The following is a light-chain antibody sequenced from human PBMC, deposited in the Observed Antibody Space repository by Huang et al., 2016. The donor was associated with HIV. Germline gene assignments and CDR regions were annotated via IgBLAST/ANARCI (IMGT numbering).Light chain of an antibody. CDR3: QQAINFPIT. J-gene: IGKJ5*01. CDR1: QAIGTW. V-gene: IGKV1-12*01. Sequence: DIQMTQSPSSVSASVGDRVTITCRASQAIGTWLAWYQQKPGKAPKLLIYAATNLQSGVSSRFGGSASGTDFTLTITSLQPEDSAFYFCQQAINFPITFGQGTRLEIK. CDR2: AAT.